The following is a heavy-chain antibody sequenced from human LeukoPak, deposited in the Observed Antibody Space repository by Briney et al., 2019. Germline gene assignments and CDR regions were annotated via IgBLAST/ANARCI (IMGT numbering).Heavy chain of an antibody. CDR2: IYSGGST. J-gene: IGHJ6*02. Sequence: PGGSLRLSCAASGLTVSSNYMSWVRQAPGKGLEWVSVIYSGGSTYYADSVKGRFTISRDNSKNTLYLQMNSLRAEDTAVYYCARDKSRYCSSTSCRRTRTYYYYGMDVWGQGTTVTVSS. CDR3: ARDKSRYCSSTSCRRTRTYYYYGMDV. CDR1: GLTVSSNY. V-gene: IGHV3-66*01. D-gene: IGHD2-2*01.